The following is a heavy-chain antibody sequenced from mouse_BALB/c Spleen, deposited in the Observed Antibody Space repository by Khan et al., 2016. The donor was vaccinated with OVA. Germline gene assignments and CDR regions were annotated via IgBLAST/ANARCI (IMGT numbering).Heavy chain of an antibody. V-gene: IGHV1S135*01. CDR2: IDPYTGGN. Sequence: VQLQQSGPELVKPGASVKVSCKASGYSFTDYNMFWVKQTPGKSLEWIGYIDPYTGGNIYDHKFKGKATLTVDTSSSTAFMHLNSLTSEDTAVYFCALIYYFGAGFDYWGQGTTVTVSS. CDR3: ALIYYFGAGFDY. J-gene: IGHJ2*01. CDR1: GYSFTDYN. D-gene: IGHD1-1*01.